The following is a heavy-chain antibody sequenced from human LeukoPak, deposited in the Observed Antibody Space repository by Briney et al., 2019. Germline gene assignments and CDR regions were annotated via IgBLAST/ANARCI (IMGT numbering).Heavy chain of an antibody. V-gene: IGHV1-2*02. CDR1: TYTFTDFY. D-gene: IGHD6-13*01. Sequence: ASVKVSCKASTYTFTDFYIHWVRQAPEQGPEWMGWINPNSDGTIYAPKFQGRVTMTRDTSITTAYMELSSLTSDDTAVYFCARSLKRAAAAPDNWGQGTLVTVSS. CDR3: ARSLKRAAAAPDN. CDR2: INPNSDGT. J-gene: IGHJ4*02.